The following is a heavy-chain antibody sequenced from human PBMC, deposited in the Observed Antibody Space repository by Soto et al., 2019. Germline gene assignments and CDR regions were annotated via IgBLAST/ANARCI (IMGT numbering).Heavy chain of an antibody. J-gene: IGHJ5*02. D-gene: IGHD6-19*01. CDR1: GFTFSASS. CDR3: ARRTRGAGWFDP. V-gene: IGHV3-11*01. Sequence: PGGSLRLSCASSGFTFSASSMTCIRQAPGSGLEWVAYISDSGNIIYYADSVQCRFTVSRDNAKNSLYLQMNSLSAEDTAVYDCARRTRGAGWFDPWGQGTLVTVAS. CDR2: ISDSGNII.